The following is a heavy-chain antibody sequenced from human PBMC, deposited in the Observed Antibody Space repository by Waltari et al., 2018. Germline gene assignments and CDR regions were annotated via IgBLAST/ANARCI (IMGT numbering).Heavy chain of an antibody. CDR1: GDFMGSTDW. V-gene: IGHV4-4*02. CDR3: ARDRGRGLYLDS. J-gene: IGHJ4*02. D-gene: IGHD2-15*01. CDR2: IHRSGRT. Sequence: QVQLQESGPGLVKPSGTLALTCAVSGDFMGSTDWWSWVRQPPGKWLEWIGQIHRSGRTHYNPSLETRVSMSIDTSNNQFSLKVTSATAADTAVYYCARDRGRGLYLDSWGQGTLVTVSP.